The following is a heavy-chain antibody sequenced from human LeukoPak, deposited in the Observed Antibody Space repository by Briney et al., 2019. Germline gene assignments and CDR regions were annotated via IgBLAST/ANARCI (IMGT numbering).Heavy chain of an antibody. CDR1: GFTFSSYA. J-gene: IGHJ2*01. CDR3: ARETTVTTPDAFDL. D-gene: IGHD4-11*01. V-gene: IGHV4-31*02. Sequence: LRLSCAASGFTFSSYAMSWVRQAPGKGLEWIGYIYYSGSTYYNPSLKSRVTISVDTSKNQFSLKLSSVTAADTAVYYCARETTVTTPDAFDLWGRGTLVTVSS. CDR2: IYYSGST.